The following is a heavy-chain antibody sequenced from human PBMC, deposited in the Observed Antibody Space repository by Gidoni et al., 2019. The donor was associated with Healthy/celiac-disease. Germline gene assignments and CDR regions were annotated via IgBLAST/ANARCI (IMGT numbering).Heavy chain of an antibody. CDR1: GFTFSSYR. CDR3: ARETLRNYYDSSGYDAFDI. V-gene: IGHV3-48*01. D-gene: IGHD3-22*01. CDR2: ISRSSSTR. Sequence: EVRLVDSGGGLVQPGGSLRLSCAASGFTFSSYRINCVRQAPGKGLELVSYISRSSSTRYYADAVKGRFTISRDNAKNSLYLQMNSLRAEDTAVYYCARETLRNYYDSSGYDAFDIWGQGTMVTVSS. J-gene: IGHJ3*02.